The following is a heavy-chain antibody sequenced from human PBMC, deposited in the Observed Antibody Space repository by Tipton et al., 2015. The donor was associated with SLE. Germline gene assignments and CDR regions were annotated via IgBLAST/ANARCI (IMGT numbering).Heavy chain of an antibody. CDR2: ISYDGSYK. Sequence: SLRLSCAASGFTFSSYGMHWVRQAPGKGLEWVAVISYDGSYKFYADSVQGRFTISRDNSKNTLFLQMNSLTTADTALYYCVKGLDGGAAVAGFTYYMDVWGKGTTVTVSS. CDR3: VKGLDGGAAVAGFTYYMDV. CDR1: GFTFSSYG. D-gene: IGHD6-19*01. J-gene: IGHJ6*03. V-gene: IGHV3-30*18.